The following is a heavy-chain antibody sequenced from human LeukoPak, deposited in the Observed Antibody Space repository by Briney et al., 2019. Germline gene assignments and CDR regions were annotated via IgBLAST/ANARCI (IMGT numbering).Heavy chain of an antibody. Sequence: SETLSLTCAVSGGSVTSGNWWSWVRQPPGKGLEWIGEIYHSGSTNYNPSLKSRVTISVDKSKNQFSLILNSVTAADTAVYHCARGVPAAGSIRFDPWGQGTLVTVSS. J-gene: IGHJ5*02. V-gene: IGHV4-4*02. CDR2: IYHSGST. CDR3: ARGVPAAGSIRFDP. CDR1: GGSVTSGNW. D-gene: IGHD6-13*01.